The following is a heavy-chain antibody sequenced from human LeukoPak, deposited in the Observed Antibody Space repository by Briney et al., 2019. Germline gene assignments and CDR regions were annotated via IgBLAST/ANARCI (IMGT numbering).Heavy chain of an antibody. Sequence: GGSLRLSCAASGFTFSCYAMSWVRQAPGRGVGWVSAISGSGGSTYYADSVKGRFTISRDNSKNTLYLQMNSLRAEDTAVYYCAKGVAAAGYEYFQHWGQGTLVTVSS. CDR1: GFTFSCYA. CDR2: ISGSGGST. J-gene: IGHJ1*01. V-gene: IGHV3-23*01. CDR3: AKGVAAAGYEYFQH. D-gene: IGHD6-13*01.